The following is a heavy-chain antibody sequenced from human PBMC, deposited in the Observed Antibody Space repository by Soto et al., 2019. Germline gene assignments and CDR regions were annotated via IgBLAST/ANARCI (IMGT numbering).Heavy chain of an antibody. Sequence: QVQLQESGPGLVKPSQTLSLTCTVSGGSISSGDYYWSWIRQPPGKGLEWIGYIYYSGSTYCNPSLKSRVTISVDTSKNQFSLKLSSVTAADTAVYYCARGDIAVAGTSGPSDYWGQGTLVTVSS. CDR1: GGSISSGDYY. J-gene: IGHJ4*02. CDR3: ARGDIAVAGTSGPSDY. D-gene: IGHD6-19*01. V-gene: IGHV4-30-4*01. CDR2: IYYSGST.